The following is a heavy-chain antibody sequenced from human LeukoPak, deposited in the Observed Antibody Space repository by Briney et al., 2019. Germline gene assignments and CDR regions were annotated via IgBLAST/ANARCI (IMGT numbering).Heavy chain of an antibody. Sequence: PGGPLRLSCAASGFTFTTYSMNWVRQAPGKGLEWVSSISSSGDYIHYADSVKGRFTISRDNAKNSLFLQMNSLRAEDTAVYYCAGRHCTNGLCHFDYWGQGTLVTVSS. J-gene: IGHJ4*02. V-gene: IGHV3-21*01. CDR2: ISSSGDYI. CDR1: GFTFTTYS. D-gene: IGHD2-8*01. CDR3: AGRHCTNGLCHFDY.